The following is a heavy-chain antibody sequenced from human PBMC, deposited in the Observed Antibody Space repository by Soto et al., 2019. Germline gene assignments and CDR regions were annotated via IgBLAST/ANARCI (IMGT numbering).Heavy chain of an antibody. CDR2: IYYSGST. CDR3: AGDSSGRPQFAP. J-gene: IGHJ5*02. D-gene: IGHD6-19*01. V-gene: IGHV4-39*01. CDR1: GGSISSSSYY. Sequence: PSETLSLTCTVSGGSISSSSYYWGWIRQPPGKGLEWIGSIYYSGSTYYNPSLKSRVTISVDTSKNQFSLKLSSVTAADTAVYYCAGDSSGRPQFAPWGQGTLVTVSS.